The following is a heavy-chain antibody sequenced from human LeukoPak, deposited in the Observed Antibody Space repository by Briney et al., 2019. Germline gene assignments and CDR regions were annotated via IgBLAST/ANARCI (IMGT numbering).Heavy chain of an antibody. D-gene: IGHD3-10*01. J-gene: IGHJ5*02. CDR2: IKPNSGGT. CDR1: GYTFIDYY. V-gene: IGHV1-2*02. Sequence: ASVKVSCKASGYTFIDYYMHWVRQTPGQGLEWMRWIKPNSGGTNYAQNFQGRVTMTRDTSIRTVYMELSRLRSDDTAVYYCANTYALGNYYKGGFDPWGQGTLVTVSS. CDR3: ANTYALGNYYKGGFDP.